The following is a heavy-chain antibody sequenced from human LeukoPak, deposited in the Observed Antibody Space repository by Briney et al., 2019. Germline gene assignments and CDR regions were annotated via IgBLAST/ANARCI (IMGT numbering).Heavy chain of an antibody. Sequence: ASVKVSCKASGYTFTGYYMHWMRQAPGQGLEWMGWINPNSGGTNYAQKFQGRVTMTRDTSISTAYMELSRLRSDDTAVYYCARAGVGATPRAFDIWGQGTMVTVSS. CDR3: ARAGVGATPRAFDI. J-gene: IGHJ3*02. D-gene: IGHD1-26*01. V-gene: IGHV1-2*02. CDR2: INPNSGGT. CDR1: GYTFTGYY.